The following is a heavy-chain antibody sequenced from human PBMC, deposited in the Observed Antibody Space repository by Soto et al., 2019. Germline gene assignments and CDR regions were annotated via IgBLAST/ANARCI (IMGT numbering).Heavy chain of an antibody. D-gene: IGHD2-15*01. V-gene: IGHV4-39*01. Sequence: QLQLQESGPGLVKPSETLSLTCTVSGGSISSSSYYWGWIRQPPGKGLEWIGSIYYSGSTYYNPSLKSRVTISVDTSKNQFSRKLSSVTAADTAVYYCARHTPAISISDHGGQGTLVTVSS. CDR1: GGSISSSSYY. J-gene: IGHJ4*02. CDR3: ARHTPAISISDH. CDR2: IYYSGST.